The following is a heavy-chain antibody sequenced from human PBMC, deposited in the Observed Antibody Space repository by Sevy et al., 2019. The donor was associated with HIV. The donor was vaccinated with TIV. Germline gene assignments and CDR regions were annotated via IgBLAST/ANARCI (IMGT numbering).Heavy chain of an antibody. J-gene: IGHJ4*02. V-gene: IGHV3-48*03. CDR2: ISNSGSAL. CDR1: GFIFSSYE. CDR3: ARDLPPSATTVAHFDC. Sequence: GGSLRLSCAASGFIFSSYEMNWVRQAPGKGLEWFSYISNSGSALYYSDSVKGRFTISRDNAKNSLYLQMNSLRVEDTAVYYCARDLPPSATTVAHFDCWGQGTQVTVSS. D-gene: IGHD4-17*01.